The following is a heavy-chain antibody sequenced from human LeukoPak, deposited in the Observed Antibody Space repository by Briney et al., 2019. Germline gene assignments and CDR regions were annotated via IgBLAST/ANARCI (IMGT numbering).Heavy chain of an antibody. V-gene: IGHV3-30*18. D-gene: IGHD6-6*01. Sequence: PGGSLRLSCAASGFTFVSYGMHWVRQAPGKGLEWVAVISYDGSNKYYADSVKGRFTISRDNSKDTLYLQMNTLRADDTAVYYCAKARPAIAARVGYYYGLDVWGQGTTVTVSS. CDR2: ISYDGSNK. CDR3: AKARPAIAARVGYYYGLDV. J-gene: IGHJ6*02. CDR1: GFTFVSYG.